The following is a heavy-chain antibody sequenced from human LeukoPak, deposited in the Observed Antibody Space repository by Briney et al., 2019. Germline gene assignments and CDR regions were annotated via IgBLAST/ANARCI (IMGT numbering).Heavy chain of an antibody. CDR2: ISYDGSNK. J-gene: IGHJ3*02. CDR1: GFTFSSYG. V-gene: IGHV3-30*18. D-gene: IGHD6-19*01. CDR3: AKRAGYASGWNDAFDI. Sequence: QPGRSLRLSCAASGFTFSSYGMHWVRQAPGKGLEWVAVISYDGSNKYYADSVKGRFTISRDNSKNTVYLQMNSLRAEDTALYYCAKRAGYASGWNDAFDIWGQGTMVTVSS.